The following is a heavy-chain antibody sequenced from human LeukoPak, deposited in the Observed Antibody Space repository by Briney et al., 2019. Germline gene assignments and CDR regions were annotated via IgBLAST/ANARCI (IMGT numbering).Heavy chain of an antibody. V-gene: IGHV4-59*08. Sequence: SETLSLACTVSGGSISSYYWSWIRQPPGKGLEWIGYIYYSGSTYYNPSLKSRVTISVDTSKNQFSLKLSSVTAADTAVYYCARAAVAGLDYWGQGTLVTVSS. CDR1: GGSISSYY. J-gene: IGHJ4*02. CDR2: IYYSGST. CDR3: ARAAVAGLDY. D-gene: IGHD6-19*01.